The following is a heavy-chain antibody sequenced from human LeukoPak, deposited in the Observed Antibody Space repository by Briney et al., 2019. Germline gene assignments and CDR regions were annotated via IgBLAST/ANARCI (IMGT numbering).Heavy chain of an antibody. CDR2: IYYSGST. Sequence: SETLSLTCTVSGGSISSYYWSWIRQPPGKGLEWIGYIYYSGSTKYNPSLMSRVTTSLDATKNKTCLMLRSVTAADTAVYYCARDAREWPNFYMDVWGKGTTVTVSS. D-gene: IGHD3-3*01. CDR1: GGSISSYY. V-gene: IGHV4-59*01. CDR3: ARDAREWPNFYMDV. J-gene: IGHJ6*03.